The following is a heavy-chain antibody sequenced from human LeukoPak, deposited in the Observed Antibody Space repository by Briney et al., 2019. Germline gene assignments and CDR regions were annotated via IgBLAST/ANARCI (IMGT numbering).Heavy chain of an antibody. CDR3: ARERWEQYYFDY. V-gene: IGHV4-59*01. J-gene: IGHJ4*02. CDR2: IHYSRST. Sequence: SETLSLTCTVSGASISSYYWSWIRQPPGKGLEWIGYIHYSRSTNYNPSLKSRVTISLDTSKNQFSLKLSSVTAADTAVYYCARERWEQYYFDYWGQGTLVTVSS. CDR1: GASISSYY. D-gene: IGHD1-26*01.